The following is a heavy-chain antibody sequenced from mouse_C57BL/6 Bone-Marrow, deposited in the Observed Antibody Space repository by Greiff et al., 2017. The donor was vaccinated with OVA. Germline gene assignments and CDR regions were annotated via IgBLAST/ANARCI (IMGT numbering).Heavy chain of an antibody. V-gene: IGHV1-81*01. CDR3: ARSPYYGSLDY. J-gene: IGHJ2*01. D-gene: IGHD1-1*01. CDR1: GYTFTSYG. Sequence: QVHVKQSGAELARPGASVKLSCKASGYTFTSYGISWVKQRTGQGLEWIGEIYPRSGNTYYNEKFKGKATLTADKSSSTAYMELRSLTSEDSAVYFCARSPYYGSLDYWGQGTTLTVSS. CDR2: IYPRSGNT.